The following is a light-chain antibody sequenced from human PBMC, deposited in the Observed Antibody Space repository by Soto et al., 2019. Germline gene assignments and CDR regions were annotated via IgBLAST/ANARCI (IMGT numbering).Light chain of an antibody. V-gene: IGKV1-33*01. J-gene: IGKJ4*01. CDR1: QDISNY. CDR2: DAS. CDR3: QQYDNLPPLT. Sequence: DLQMTQSPSSLSSSVGDRVTITCQASQDISNYLNWYQQTPGKAPKLLIYDASYLETGVPSRFSGSGSGTDFTFTISSLQPEDIATYYCQQYDNLPPLTFGGGTKVEIK.